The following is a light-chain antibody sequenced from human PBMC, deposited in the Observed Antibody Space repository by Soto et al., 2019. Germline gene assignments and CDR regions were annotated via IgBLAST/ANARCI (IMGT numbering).Light chain of an antibody. Sequence: EVVMTQSPATLSVSPGERATLSCRASQSVSSSLAWYQQKPGRAPRLLIYGASTRAAGIPARFSGSGSGTEFTLTISSLQSEDFALYFCQQYNNWYTFGQGTKVDIK. CDR2: GAS. V-gene: IGKV3-15*01. CDR1: QSVSSS. J-gene: IGKJ2*01. CDR3: QQYNNWYT.